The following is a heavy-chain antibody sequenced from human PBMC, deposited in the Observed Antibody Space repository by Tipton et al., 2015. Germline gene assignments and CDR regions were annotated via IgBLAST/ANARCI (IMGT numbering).Heavy chain of an antibody. D-gene: IGHD1-26*01. CDR3: ARLGRGDAFDI. V-gene: IGHV1-69*13. CDR2: IIPIFGTG. Sequence: QSGPEVKKPGASLKVSCKASGGTFNNYAIGWVRQAPGQGLECMGGIIPIFGTGIYAEPFQGRLTITADESTSTASMELSSLRSEDTAIYYCARLGRGDAFDIWGQGTLVTVSS. J-gene: IGHJ3*02. CDR1: GGTFNNYA.